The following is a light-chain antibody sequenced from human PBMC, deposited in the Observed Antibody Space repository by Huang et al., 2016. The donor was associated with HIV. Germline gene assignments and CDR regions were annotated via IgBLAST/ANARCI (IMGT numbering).Light chain of an antibody. CDR3: QQYNNWPKVFT. CDR2: GAS. V-gene: IGKV3-15*01. J-gene: IGKJ3*01. Sequence: EIVMTQSPATLSVSPGERATLSCRASQSVSSNLAWYQKNTGQAPRLLIYGASTRATGIPARFSGSGSGTEFTLTISSLQSEDFAVYYCQQYNNWPKVFTFGPGTKVDIK. CDR1: QSVSSN.